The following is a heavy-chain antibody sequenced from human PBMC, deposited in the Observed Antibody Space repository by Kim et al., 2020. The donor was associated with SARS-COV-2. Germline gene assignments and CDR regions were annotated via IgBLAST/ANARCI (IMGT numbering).Heavy chain of an antibody. D-gene: IGHD6-13*01. V-gene: IGHV3-30*18. J-gene: IGHJ4*02. CDR2: ISYGGSNK. CDR3: AKERSGYSTSWYTLYDY. Sequence: GGSLRLSCAASGFTFSSYGMHWDRQAPGKGLEWVAVISYGGSNKYYADSVKGRFTIFRDNSNNTLYLQMNSLRPEDTAVYYCAKERSGYSTSWYTLYDYWGQGTLVTVSS. CDR1: GFTFSSYG.